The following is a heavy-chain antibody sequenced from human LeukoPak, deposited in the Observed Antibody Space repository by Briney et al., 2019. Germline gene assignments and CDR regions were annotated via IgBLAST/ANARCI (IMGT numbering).Heavy chain of an antibody. CDR3: ARGRVRVVPGTGYFDS. CDR2: VNHGGST. D-gene: IGHD2-2*01. Sequence: PPETLSLTCAVHGGSLAGYNWNWIRQPPGKELEWIGDVNHGGSTNYNPSLESRVTVSIDTWNSQFSLELNSVTAADTAVYYCARGRVRVVPGTGYFDSWSQGSLVIVSS. V-gene: IGHV4-34*01. CDR1: GGSLAGYN. J-gene: IGHJ4*02.